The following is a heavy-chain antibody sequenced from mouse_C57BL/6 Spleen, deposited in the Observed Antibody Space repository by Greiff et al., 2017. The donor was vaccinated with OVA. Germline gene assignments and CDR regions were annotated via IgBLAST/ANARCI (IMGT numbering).Heavy chain of an antibody. J-gene: IGHJ1*03. Sequence: QVQLQQSGAELVRPGASVTLSCKASGYTFTDYEMHWVKQTPVHGLEWIGAIDPETGGTAYNQKFKGKAILTADKSSSTAYMELRSLTSEDSAVYYCTALGRGGYFDVWGTGTTVTVSS. CDR2: IDPETGGT. CDR3: TALGRGGYFDV. CDR1: GYTFTDYE. D-gene: IGHD4-1*01. V-gene: IGHV1-15*01.